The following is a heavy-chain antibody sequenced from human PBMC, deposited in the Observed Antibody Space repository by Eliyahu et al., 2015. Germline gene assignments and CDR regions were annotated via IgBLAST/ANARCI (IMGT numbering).Heavy chain of an antibody. CDR3: ARHQGVDTATWFDP. CDR1: GGSISSSY. J-gene: IGHJ5*02. V-gene: IGHV4-4*09. CDR2: VYTSGST. D-gene: IGHD5-18*01. Sequence: QVQLQESGPGLVKSSETLSLTCTVSGGSISSSYWXWIRQPPGKGLEWIGYVYTSGSTNYNPSLKSRVTISVDTSKNQFSLNLRSVTAADTAVYYCARHQGVDTATWFDPWGQGTLVTVSS.